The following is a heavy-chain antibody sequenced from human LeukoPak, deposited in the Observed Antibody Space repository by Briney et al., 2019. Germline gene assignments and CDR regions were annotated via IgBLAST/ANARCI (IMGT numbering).Heavy chain of an antibody. V-gene: IGHV3-9*01. Sequence: GGSLGLSCAASGFTFDDYAMHWVRHAPGKGLEWVSGISWNSGSIGYADTVKGRFTISRDNAKNSLYLQMNSLRAEDTALYYCAKDIGYSSSYYFDYWGQGTLVTVSS. CDR2: ISWNSGSI. CDR1: GFTFDDYA. J-gene: IGHJ4*02. D-gene: IGHD6-6*01. CDR3: AKDIGYSSSYYFDY.